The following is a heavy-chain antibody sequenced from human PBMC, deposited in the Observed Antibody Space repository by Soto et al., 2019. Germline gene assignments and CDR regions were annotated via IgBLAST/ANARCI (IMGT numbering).Heavy chain of an antibody. D-gene: IGHD6-6*01. V-gene: IGHV1-46*03. CDR1: GYTFTSYY. Sequence: QVQLVQSGAEVKKPGASVKVSCKASGYTFTSYYMHWVRQAPGQGLEWMGIINPSGGSTSYAQKFQGRVTMPRDTSTSTVYMELSSLSSDDTAVYYCASNPIPQLGEECNWFDHWGQGTLVTVSS. J-gene: IGHJ5*02. CDR3: ASNPIPQLGEECNWFDH. CDR2: INPSGGST.